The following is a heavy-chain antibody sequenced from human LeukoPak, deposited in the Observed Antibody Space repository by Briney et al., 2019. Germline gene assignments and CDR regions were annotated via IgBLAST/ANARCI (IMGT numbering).Heavy chain of an antibody. CDR2: IYDNGGT. CDR1: DGSISSGGFS. CDR3: ARGGYCTNGVCYRPHYFYYYMDV. J-gene: IGHJ6*03. Sequence: PSETLSLTCTVSDGSISSGGFSWSWVRQHPGKGLEWIGYIYDNGGTKYNSSLKSRLPISVDPSNNQFSLKLTSVTAADTAVYYCARGGYCTNGVCYRPHYFYYYMDVWGKGTTVTVSS. D-gene: IGHD2-8*01. V-gene: IGHV4-31*03.